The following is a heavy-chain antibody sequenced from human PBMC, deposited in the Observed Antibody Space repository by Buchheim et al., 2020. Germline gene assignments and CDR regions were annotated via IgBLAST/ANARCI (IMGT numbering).Heavy chain of an antibody. CDR1: GGTFSSYA. J-gene: IGHJ6*03. Sequence: QVQLVQSGAEVKKPGSSVKVSCKASGGTFSSYAISWVRQAPGQGLEWMGGIIPIFGTANYAQKFQGRVTITADESTSPAYMELSSLRSEDTAVYYCARGGNRITIFGVVITEHYYYYYMDVWGKGTT. V-gene: IGHV1-69*01. CDR2: IIPIFGTA. D-gene: IGHD3-3*01. CDR3: ARGGNRITIFGVVITEHYYYYYMDV.